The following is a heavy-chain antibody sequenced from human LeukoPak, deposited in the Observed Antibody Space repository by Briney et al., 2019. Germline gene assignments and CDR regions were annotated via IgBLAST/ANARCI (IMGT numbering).Heavy chain of an antibody. D-gene: IGHD1-26*01. CDR2: IYFSGST. CDR1: GGSISSYF. V-gene: IGHV4-59*08. CDR3: ARSPFSGSYWVDY. J-gene: IGHJ4*02. Sequence: SETLSLTCTVSGGSISSYFWSWIRQPPGKGLEWIGHIYFSGSTNYNPSLKSRVTISVDTSKNQFSLKLSSVTAADTAVYYCARSPFSGSYWVDYWGQGTLVTVSS.